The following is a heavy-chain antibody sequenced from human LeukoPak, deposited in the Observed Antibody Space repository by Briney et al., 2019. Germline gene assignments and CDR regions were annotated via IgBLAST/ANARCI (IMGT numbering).Heavy chain of an antibody. Sequence: ASVKASCKASGYTFTGYYMHWVRQAPGQGLEWMGWINPNSGGTNYAQKFQGRVTMTRDTSISTAYMELSRLRSDDTAVYYCARSERFLEWLLYGNNWFDPWGQGTLVTVSS. CDR3: ARSERFLEWLLYGNNWFDP. CDR1: GYTFTGYY. D-gene: IGHD3-3*01. CDR2: INPNSGGT. V-gene: IGHV1-2*02. J-gene: IGHJ5*02.